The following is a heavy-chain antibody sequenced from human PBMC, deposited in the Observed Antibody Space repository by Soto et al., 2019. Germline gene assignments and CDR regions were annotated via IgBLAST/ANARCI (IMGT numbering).Heavy chain of an antibody. CDR3: AVPLSYYDSSGYLYYFDY. CDR1: GGTFSSYA. J-gene: IGHJ4*02. V-gene: IGHV1-2*04. D-gene: IGHD3-22*01. CDR2: INPNSGGT. Sequence: ASVKVSCKASGGTFSSYAISWVRQAPGQGLEWMGWINPNSGGTNYAQKFQGWVTMTRDTSISTAYMELSRLRSDDTAVYYCAVPLSYYDSSGYLYYFDYWAREPWSPSPQ.